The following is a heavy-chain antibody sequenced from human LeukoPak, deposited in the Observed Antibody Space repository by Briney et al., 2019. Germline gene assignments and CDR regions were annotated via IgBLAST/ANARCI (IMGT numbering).Heavy chain of an antibody. V-gene: IGHV1-69*06. CDR1: GGTFSSYA. D-gene: IGHD6-13*01. J-gene: IGHJ6*03. CDR2: IIPIFGTT. CDR3: ARVVGLTGYSSSWYSGYYYYMDV. Sequence: SVKVSCKASGGTFSSYAISWVRQAPGQGLEWMGGIIPIFGTTNYAQKFQDRVTITADKSTSTAYLELSSLSSEATAVYSCARVVGLTGYSSSWYSGYYYYMDVWGKGTTVTVSS.